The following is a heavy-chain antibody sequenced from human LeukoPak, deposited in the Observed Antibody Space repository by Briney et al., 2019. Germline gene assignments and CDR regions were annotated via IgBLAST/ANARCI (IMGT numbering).Heavy chain of an antibody. CDR1: GFTFSSYW. J-gene: IGHJ3*02. Sequence: GGSLRLSCAASGFTFSSYWMSWVRQAPGKGLEWVANIKQDGSEKYYADSVKGRFTISRDNAKNSLYLQMNSLRAEDTAVYYCARDRPLAPAAGDIWGQGTKVAVPS. V-gene: IGHV3-7*01. CDR3: ARDRPLAPAAGDI. CDR2: IKQDGSEK. D-gene: IGHD2-2*01.